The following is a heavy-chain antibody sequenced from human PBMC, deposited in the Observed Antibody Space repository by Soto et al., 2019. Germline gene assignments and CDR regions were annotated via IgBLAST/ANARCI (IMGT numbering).Heavy chain of an antibody. V-gene: IGHV3-30*18. CDR3: AKDPLYGDYIEGFDY. D-gene: IGHD4-17*01. J-gene: IGHJ4*02. CDR1: GFTFSSYG. CDR2: ISYDGSNK. Sequence: QVQLVESGGGVVQPGWSLRLSCAASGFTFSSYGMHWVRQAPGKGLVWVAVISYDGSNKYYADSVKGRFTISRDNSKNTLHLQMNSLRAEDTAVYYCAKDPLYGDYIEGFDYWGQGTLVTVSS.